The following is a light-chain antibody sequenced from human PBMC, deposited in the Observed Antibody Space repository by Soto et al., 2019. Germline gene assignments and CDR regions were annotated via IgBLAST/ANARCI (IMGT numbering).Light chain of an antibody. CDR2: DAS. J-gene: IGKJ3*01. CDR1: QSVSSY. V-gene: IGKV3-11*01. CDR3: QQRSNWPPLVT. Sequence: EIVLTHSPATLSLSPGERATLSCRASQSVSSYLAWYQQKPGQAPRLLIYDASNRATGIPARFSGSGSGTDFTLTISSLEPEDFAVYYCQQRSNWPPLVTFGPGTKVDIK.